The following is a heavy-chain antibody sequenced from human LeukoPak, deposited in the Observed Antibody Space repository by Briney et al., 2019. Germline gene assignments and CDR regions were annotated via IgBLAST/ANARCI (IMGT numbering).Heavy chain of an antibody. V-gene: IGHV4-59*08. CDR1: GGSINGFY. CDR2: IYYSGST. D-gene: IGHD6-13*01. Sequence: SETLSLTCTVSGGSINGFYWSWIRQPPGRGLEWIGYIYYSGSTNYNTSLRSRVTISVDRSKNQFSLKMNSVTAADTAMYYCAGLHFAAAEEFDPWGQGTLVTVSS. CDR3: AGLHFAAAEEFDP. J-gene: IGHJ5*02.